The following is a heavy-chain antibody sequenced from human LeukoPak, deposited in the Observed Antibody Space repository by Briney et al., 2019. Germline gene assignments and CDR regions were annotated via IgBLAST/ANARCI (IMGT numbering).Heavy chain of an antibody. CDR1: GGSFSGYY. CDR2: INHSGST. D-gene: IGHD6-13*01. Sequence: PSETLSLTCAVYGGSFSGYYWSWIRQPPGKGLEWIGEINHSGSTNYNPSLKSRVTISVDTSKNQFSLKLSSVTATDTAVYYCAKRHSSSWYCFDYWGQGTLVTVSS. J-gene: IGHJ4*02. V-gene: IGHV4-34*01. CDR3: AKRHSSSWYCFDY.